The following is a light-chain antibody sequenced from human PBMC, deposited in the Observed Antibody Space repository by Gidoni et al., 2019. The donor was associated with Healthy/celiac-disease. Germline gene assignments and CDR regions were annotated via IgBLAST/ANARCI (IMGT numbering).Light chain of an antibody. CDR2: DAS. J-gene: IGKJ2*01. CDR3: QQYNSYLYT. V-gene: IGKV1-5*01. CDR1: QSISSW. Sequence: DLQMTQSPSTLSASVGDRVTITCRASQSISSWLAWYQQKPGKAPKLLIYDASSLESGVPSRFSGSGSGTEFTLTISSLQPDDFATYYCQQYNSYLYTFXQXTKLEIK.